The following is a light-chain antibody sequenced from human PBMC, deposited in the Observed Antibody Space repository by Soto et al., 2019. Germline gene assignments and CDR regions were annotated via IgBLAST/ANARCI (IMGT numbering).Light chain of an antibody. CDR3: EQYNNLPLP. Sequence: EIVMTQSPATLPVSPGERATLSCRASQSVNINLAWYQQKRGHAPRLLIYESSSMATGIPARFSASRSGTQFTLTIGRLQSEDFVVYYCEQYNNLPLPFGGGPNVHI. CDR2: ESS. V-gene: IGKV3-15*01. CDR1: QSVNIN. J-gene: IGKJ4*01.